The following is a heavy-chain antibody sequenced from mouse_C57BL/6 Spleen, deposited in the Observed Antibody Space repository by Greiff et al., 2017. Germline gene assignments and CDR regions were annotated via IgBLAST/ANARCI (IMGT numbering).Heavy chain of an antibody. V-gene: IGHV1-78*01. J-gene: IGHJ2*01. D-gene: IGHD2-3*01. CDR1: GYTFTDHT. CDR3: ARLSDGYYEGDYFDY. Sequence: QVQLQQSDAELVKPGASVKISCKVSGYTFTDHTIHWMKQRPEQGLEWIGYIYPRDGSTKYNEKFKGKATLTADKSSSTAYMQLNSLASEDSAVYYCARLSDGYYEGDYFDYWGQGTTLTVSS. CDR2: IYPRDGST.